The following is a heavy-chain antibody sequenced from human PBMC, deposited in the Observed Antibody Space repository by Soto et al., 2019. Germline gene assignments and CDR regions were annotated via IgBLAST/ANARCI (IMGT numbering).Heavy chain of an antibody. CDR3: ARVDYYDAKGYFDY. CDR1: GYTFTGYY. CDR2: INPNSGGT. Sequence: GASVKVSCKASGYTFTGYYMHWVRQGPGQGLEWMGWINPNSGGTNYAQKFQGRVTMTRDTSISTAYMELSRLRSDDTAVYYCARVDYYDAKGYFDYWGQGTLVTVSS. J-gene: IGHJ4*02. D-gene: IGHD3-22*01. V-gene: IGHV1-2*02.